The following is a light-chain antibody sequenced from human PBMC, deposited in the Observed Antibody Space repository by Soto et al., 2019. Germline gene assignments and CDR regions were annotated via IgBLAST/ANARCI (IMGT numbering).Light chain of an antibody. CDR3: PQYGSSPSWT. V-gene: IGKV3-20*01. Sequence: ERVMTQSRVTLALSPGGRATLSCRGSQSVSGNLAWYQQKPGQAPRLLIYGVSARATGIPDRFSGSGSGTDFTLTISRLEPEDFAVYSCPQYGSSPSWTFGQGTKVDIK. CDR1: QSVSGN. J-gene: IGKJ1*01. CDR2: GVS.